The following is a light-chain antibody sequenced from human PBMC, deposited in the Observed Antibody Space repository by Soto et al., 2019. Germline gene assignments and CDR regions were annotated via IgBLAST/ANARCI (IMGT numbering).Light chain of an antibody. J-gene: IGKJ1*01. CDR2: HAS. V-gene: IGKV1-5*02. CDR3: QQYNSYS. Sequence: DIHITQSPTTLPESVVDRVTIICRASQSISNWLAWYQQKPGTAPKVLIYHASNLQSGVPSRFSGSGSGTEFTLSICSLQPDDFATYDCQQYNSYSFGQGTKVDIK. CDR1: QSISNW.